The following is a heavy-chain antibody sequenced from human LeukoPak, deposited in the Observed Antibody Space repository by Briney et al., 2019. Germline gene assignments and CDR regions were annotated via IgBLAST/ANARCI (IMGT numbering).Heavy chain of an antibody. V-gene: IGHV3-23*01. Sequence: PVGSLRLSCAASGFTFSSYGMRWVRQAPGKGLEWVSGIGGSGDNTYYADSVKGRFTISRDNYKNMLYLQMNSLRAEDTAVYYCAKGYRSGSYYSDFDYWGQGTLVTVSS. D-gene: IGHD3-10*01. CDR3: AKGYRSGSYYSDFDY. CDR2: IGGSGDNT. J-gene: IGHJ4*02. CDR1: GFTFSSYG.